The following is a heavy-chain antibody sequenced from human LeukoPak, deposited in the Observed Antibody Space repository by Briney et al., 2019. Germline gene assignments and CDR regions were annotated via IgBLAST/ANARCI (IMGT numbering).Heavy chain of an antibody. CDR3: ASRTSWYYGLDV. Sequence: GGSLRLSCVASGFNFSKTDMHWVRRVTGKSLEWVSGIGSTGDTNYPGSVKGRFTISREIGKNSLYLQINGLRVEDTAVYYCASRTSWYYGLDVWGQGTTVTVSS. V-gene: IGHV3-13*01. J-gene: IGHJ6*02. CDR1: GFNFSKTD. D-gene: IGHD1-1*01. CDR2: IGSTGDT.